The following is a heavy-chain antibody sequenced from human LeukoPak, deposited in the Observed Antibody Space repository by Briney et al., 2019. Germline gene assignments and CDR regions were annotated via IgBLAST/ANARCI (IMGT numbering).Heavy chain of an antibody. CDR3: ARVHGLYRGYDSGDFDY. V-gene: IGHV1-69*04. CDR2: IIPFLGIS. J-gene: IGHJ4*02. CDR1: RGTFRSYV. Sequence: SVKVSCQASRGTFRSYVISWVRQAPGQGLEWMGTIIPFLGISNYAQKFQGRPTITAHKFTSPAYVAPSRLRDEDTAGYYCARVHGLYRGYDSGDFDYWGGRTRVTVSS. D-gene: IGHD5-12*01.